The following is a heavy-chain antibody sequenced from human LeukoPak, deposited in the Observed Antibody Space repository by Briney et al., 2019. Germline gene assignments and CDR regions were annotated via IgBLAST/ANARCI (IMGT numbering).Heavy chain of an antibody. CDR2: ISGSGGST. D-gene: IGHD3-10*01. CDR3: ANSYYYGSGSYYNPPPYFDY. V-gene: IGHV3-23*01. J-gene: IGHJ4*02. CDR1: GFTFSSYA. Sequence: PGGSLRLSCAASGFTFSSYAMSWVRQAPGKGLEWVSAISGSGGSTYYASSVKGRFTISRDSSKNTLYLQMNSLRPEDTAVYYCANSYYYGSGSYYNPPPYFDYWGQGTLVTVSS.